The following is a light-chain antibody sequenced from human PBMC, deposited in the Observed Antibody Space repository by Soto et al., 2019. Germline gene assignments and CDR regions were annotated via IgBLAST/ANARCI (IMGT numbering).Light chain of an antibody. V-gene: IGKV3-20*01. CDR3: QQYGNSPFT. Sequence: EIVLTQSPGTLSLSPGEMATLSFSASQTVSRSALAWYQQKPGQAPRLLIYGASNRATGIPDRFSGSGSGTDFTLTISRLEPEDFEVYYCQQYGNSPFTFGGGTKVDIK. CDR2: GAS. CDR1: QTVSRSA. J-gene: IGKJ4*01.